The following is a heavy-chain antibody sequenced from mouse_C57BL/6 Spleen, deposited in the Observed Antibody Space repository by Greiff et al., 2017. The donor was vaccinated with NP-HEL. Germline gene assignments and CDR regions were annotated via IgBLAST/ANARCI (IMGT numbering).Heavy chain of an antibody. Sequence: QVQLQQPGAELVRPGSSVKLSCKASGYTFTSYWMHWVKQRPLQGLEWIGNIDPSDSETHYNQKFKDKATLTVDKSSSTAYMQLSSLTSEDSAVYYCARWNDGYYDWYFDVWGTGTTVTVSS. CDR2: IDPSDSET. J-gene: IGHJ1*03. V-gene: IGHV1-52*01. CDR3: ARWNDGYYDWYFDV. D-gene: IGHD2-3*01. CDR1: GYTFTSYW.